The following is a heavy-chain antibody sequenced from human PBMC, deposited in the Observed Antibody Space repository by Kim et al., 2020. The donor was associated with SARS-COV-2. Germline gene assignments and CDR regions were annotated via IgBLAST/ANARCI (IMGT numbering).Heavy chain of an antibody. CDR2: INHSGST. V-gene: IGHV4-34*01. Sequence: SETLSLTCAVYGGSFSGYYWSWIRQPPGKGLEWIGEINHSGSTNYNPSLKSRVTISVDTSKNQFSLKLSSVTAADTAVYYCARGSSGYYGYGMDVWGQGTTVTVSS. D-gene: IGHD3-22*01. CDR1: GGSFSGYY. J-gene: IGHJ6*02. CDR3: ARGSSGYYGYGMDV.